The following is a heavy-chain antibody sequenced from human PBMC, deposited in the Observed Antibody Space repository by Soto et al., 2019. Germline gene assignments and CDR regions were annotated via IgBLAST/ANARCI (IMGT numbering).Heavy chain of an antibody. Sequence: ASVKVSCKASGGTFSSYAISWVRQAPGQGLEWMGGIIPIFGTANYAQKFQGRVTITADESTSTAYMELSSLRSEDTAVYYCARGARYNWNYFPYYGMDVWGQGTTVTVSS. D-gene: IGHD1-7*01. J-gene: IGHJ6*02. CDR3: ARGARYNWNYFPYYGMDV. CDR2: IIPIFGTA. CDR1: GGTFSSYA. V-gene: IGHV1-69*13.